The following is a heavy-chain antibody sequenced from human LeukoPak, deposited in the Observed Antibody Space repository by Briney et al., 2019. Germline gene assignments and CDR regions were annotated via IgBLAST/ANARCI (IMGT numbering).Heavy chain of an antibody. Sequence: GGSLRLSCAASGFTLSSYAMSWVRQAPRKGLEWVSAISGSGGSTYYADSVKGRFTISRDNSKNTLYLQMNSLRAEDTAVYYCAKDLGDSWYFDLWGRGTLVTVSS. CDR3: AKDLGDSWYFDL. D-gene: IGHD3-10*01. J-gene: IGHJ2*01. V-gene: IGHV3-23*01. CDR1: GFTLSSYA. CDR2: ISGSGGST.